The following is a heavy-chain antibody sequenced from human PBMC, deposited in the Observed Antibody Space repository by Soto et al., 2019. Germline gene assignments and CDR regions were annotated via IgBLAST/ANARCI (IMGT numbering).Heavy chain of an antibody. CDR1: GGSVSNYY. V-gene: IGHV4-59*02. J-gene: IGHJ6*02. D-gene: IGHD1-20*01. CDR3: ARLAPRYHIRDYNYHSLDF. Sequence: SETLSLTCTVSGGSVSNYYWTWIRQPPGKGLEWISYINYSGSTDHSPSLKSRVTISLDTSKNQFSLRLISVTAADTAVYYCARLAPRYHIRDYNYHSLDFWGQGTTVTVSS. CDR2: INYSGST.